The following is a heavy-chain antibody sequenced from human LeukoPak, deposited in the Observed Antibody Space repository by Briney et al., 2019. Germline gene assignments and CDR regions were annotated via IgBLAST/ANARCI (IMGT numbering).Heavy chain of an antibody. CDR2: IIPILGIA. J-gene: IGHJ5*02. CDR3: ARDPLYYYDSSGYSLGNWFDP. V-gene: IGHV1-69*04. D-gene: IGHD3-22*01. Sequence: SVKVSCKASGGTFSSYAISWVRQAPGQGLEWMGRIIPILGIANYAQKFQGRVTITADKSTSTAYMELSSLRSEDTAVYYCARDPLYYYDSSGYSLGNWFDPWGXGTLVTVSS. CDR1: GGTFSSYA.